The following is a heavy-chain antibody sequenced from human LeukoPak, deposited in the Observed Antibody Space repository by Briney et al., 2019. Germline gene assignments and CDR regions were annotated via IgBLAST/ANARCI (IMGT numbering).Heavy chain of an antibody. Sequence: GESLKISCKGSGYSLTSYWIGWVRQMPGKGLEWMGIIYPGDSDTRYSPSFQGQVTISADKSISTAYLQWSSLKASDTAMYYCARTVGYCSSTSCYHYYGMDVWGQGTTVTVSS. J-gene: IGHJ6*02. CDR1: GYSLTSYW. CDR3: ARTVGYCSSTSCYHYYGMDV. D-gene: IGHD2-2*01. V-gene: IGHV5-51*01. CDR2: IYPGDSDT.